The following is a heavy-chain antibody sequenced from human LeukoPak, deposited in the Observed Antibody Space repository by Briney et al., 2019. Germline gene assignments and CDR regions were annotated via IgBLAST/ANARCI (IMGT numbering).Heavy chain of an antibody. CDR3: GKEGDMGATIRGDFDY. Sequence: GGSLRLSCAASGFTFSSYAMSWVRQAPGKGLEWVSAISGSGGSTYYADSVRGRFTISRDNSKNTLYLQMNSLRAEDTAVYYWGKEGDMGATIRGDFDYGGRGPLVTVSS. CDR1: GFTFSSYA. D-gene: IGHD5-12*01. CDR2: ISGSGGST. V-gene: IGHV3-23*01. J-gene: IGHJ4*02.